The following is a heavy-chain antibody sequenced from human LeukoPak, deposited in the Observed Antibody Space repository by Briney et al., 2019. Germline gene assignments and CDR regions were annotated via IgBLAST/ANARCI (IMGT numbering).Heavy chain of an antibody. V-gene: IGHV3-21*04. CDR1: GFTFSNYA. CDR3: ARADGTGGPYDY. Sequence: PGGSLRLSCAASGFTFSNYAMNWVRQAPGKGREWVSSTSSTSVYIYYADSVKGRFTVSRDNSKNTLFLQMNSLRAEDTAVYYCARADGTGGPYDYWGQGTLVTVSS. CDR2: TSSTSVYI. D-gene: IGHD3/OR15-3a*01. J-gene: IGHJ4*02.